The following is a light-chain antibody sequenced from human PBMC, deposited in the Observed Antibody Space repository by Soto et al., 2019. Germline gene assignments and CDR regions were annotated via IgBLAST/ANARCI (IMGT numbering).Light chain of an antibody. CDR1: NSDVGRYNY. Sequence: QSALTQPASVSGSHGQSVTISCTGTNSDVGRYNYVSWYQQYPGKAPKLIIYEVTTRPSGVSTRFSGSKSGNTASLTISGLQAEDEADYYCTSYTNINTLVLFGGGTKLTVL. J-gene: IGLJ3*02. V-gene: IGLV2-14*01. CDR3: TSYTNINTLVL. CDR2: EVT.